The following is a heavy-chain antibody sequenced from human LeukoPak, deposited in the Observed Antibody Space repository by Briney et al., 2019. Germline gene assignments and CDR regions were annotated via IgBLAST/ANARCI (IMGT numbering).Heavy chain of an antibody. V-gene: IGHV4-59*11. J-gene: IGHJ6*03. CDR2: FYIGRTT. CDR1: GGSLRGHS. Sequence: SETLSLTCSVSGGSLRGHSWSWIRQPPGQGLEYIGDFYIGRTTYYNRSLKSRVTISLDTSKRQLSLTVNSVTAADTGVYYCARDKEESGSSGICESYMGVWGPGTTVIVSS. CDR3: ARDKEESGSSGICESYMGV. D-gene: IGHD6-6*01.